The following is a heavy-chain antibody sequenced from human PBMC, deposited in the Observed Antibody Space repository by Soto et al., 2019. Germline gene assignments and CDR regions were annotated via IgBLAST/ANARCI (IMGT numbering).Heavy chain of an antibody. J-gene: IGHJ6*02. Sequence: GGSLRLSCAASGCTFSSYAMSWVRQAPGKGLEWVSDISGSGGTTYYADSVKGRFTISRDNSKNSLYLQMNSLRDEDTAVYYCARVSGWYNYYYGMDVWGQGKTVTVSS. CDR3: ARVSGWYNYYYGMDV. V-gene: IGHV3-23*01. CDR2: ISGSGGTT. D-gene: IGHD6-19*01. CDR1: GCTFSSYA.